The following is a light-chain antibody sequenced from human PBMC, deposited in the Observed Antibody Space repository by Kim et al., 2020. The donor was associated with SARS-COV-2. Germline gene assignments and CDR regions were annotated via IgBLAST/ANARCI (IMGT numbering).Light chain of an antibody. J-gene: IGLJ3*02. CDR2: VNSDGSH. V-gene: IGLV4-69*01. CDR3: QTWGEGIRV. CDR1: SGHSNYA. Sequence: QLVLTQSPSASASLGASVKLTCTLSSGHSNYAIAWHQQQPEKGPRYLMEVNSDGSHNKGDEIPDRFSGSSSGTERYLTISSPQSDDEADYYCQTWGEGIRVFGGGTQLTVL.